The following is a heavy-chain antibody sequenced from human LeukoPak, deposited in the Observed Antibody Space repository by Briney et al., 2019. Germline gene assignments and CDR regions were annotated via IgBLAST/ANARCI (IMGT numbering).Heavy chain of an antibody. CDR3: AKGMGSSSWYSDY. CDR1: GFTFSYYG. J-gene: IGHJ4*02. CDR2: ISDDGSNK. Sequence: PGRSLRLSCVASGFTFSYYGMHWVRRAPGKGLEWVAVISDDGSNKYYADSVKGRFTISRDNSKNTLYLQMSSLRAEDTAVYYCAKGMGSSSWYSDYWGQGTLVTVSP. D-gene: IGHD6-13*01. V-gene: IGHV3-30*18.